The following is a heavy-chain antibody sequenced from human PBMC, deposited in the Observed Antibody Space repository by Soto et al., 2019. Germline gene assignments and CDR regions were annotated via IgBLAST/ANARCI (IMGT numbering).Heavy chain of an antibody. CDR3: ARHRKRYGIPVPSTSWFDP. V-gene: IGHV1-18*01. CDR2: ISAYNGNT. J-gene: IGHJ5*02. D-gene: IGHD3-9*01. CDR1: GYTFTSYG. Sequence: ASVKVSCKASGYTFTSYGISWVRQAPGQGLEWMGWISAYNGNTNYAQKLQGRVTMTTDTSTSTAYMELRSLRSDDTAVYYCARHRKRYGIPVPSTSWFDPWGQGTLVTVSS.